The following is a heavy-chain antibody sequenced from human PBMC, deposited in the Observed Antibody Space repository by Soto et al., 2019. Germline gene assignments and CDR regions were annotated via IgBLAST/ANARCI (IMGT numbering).Heavy chain of an antibody. Sequence: ETLSLTGTVAGGSISSYYWIWIRQPPGKGLEWIGYIYYSGSTNYNPSLKSRVTISVETSNTQFSLKLSSVTAADTAVYYCARVYDYYFDYWGQGTLVTVSS. D-gene: IGHD3-22*01. J-gene: IGHJ4*02. CDR2: IYYSGST. CDR3: ARVYDYYFDY. V-gene: IGHV4-59*01. CDR1: GGSISSYY.